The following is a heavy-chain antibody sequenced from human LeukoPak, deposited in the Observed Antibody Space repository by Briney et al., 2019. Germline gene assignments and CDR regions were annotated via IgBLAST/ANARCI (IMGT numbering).Heavy chain of an antibody. J-gene: IGHJ4*02. CDR1: GFTVSSNY. Sequence: GGSLRLSCAASGFTVSSNYMSWVRQAPGKGLEWVSIIYSGGSTYYADSVKGRFTISRDSLKNTLYLQMNSLRAEDTAVYYCARVWSETLGWYHFDYWGQGTLVTVSS. CDR2: IYSGGST. CDR3: ARVWSETLGWYHFDY. V-gene: IGHV3-53*01. D-gene: IGHD6-19*01.